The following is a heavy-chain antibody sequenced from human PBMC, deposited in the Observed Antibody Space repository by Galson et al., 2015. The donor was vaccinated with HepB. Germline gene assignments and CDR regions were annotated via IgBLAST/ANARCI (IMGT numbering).Heavy chain of an antibody. CDR2: ISSSSSYI. D-gene: IGHD4-17*01. V-gene: IGHV3-21*01. CDR3: ARVWRGGDYYFDY. Sequence: SLRLSCAASGFTFSSYSMNWVRQAPGKGLEWVSSISSSSSYIYYADSVKGRFTISRDNAKNSLYLQMNSLRAEDTAVYYCARVWRGGDYYFDYWGQGTLVTVSS. CDR1: GFTFSSYS. J-gene: IGHJ4*02.